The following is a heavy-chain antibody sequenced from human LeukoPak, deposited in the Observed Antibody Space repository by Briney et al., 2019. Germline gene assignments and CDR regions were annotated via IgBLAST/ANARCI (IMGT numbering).Heavy chain of an antibody. V-gene: IGHV1-58*02. CDR2: IVVGSGNT. D-gene: IGHD1-26*01. CDR3: AATPLVGSYYLGFDY. Sequence: SVKVSCKASGFTFTSSAMQWVRQARGQRLEWIGWIVVGSGNTNYAQKFQERVTITRDMSTSTAYMELSSLRSEDTAVYYCAATPLVGSYYLGFDYWGQGTPVTVSS. J-gene: IGHJ4*02. CDR1: GFTFTSSA.